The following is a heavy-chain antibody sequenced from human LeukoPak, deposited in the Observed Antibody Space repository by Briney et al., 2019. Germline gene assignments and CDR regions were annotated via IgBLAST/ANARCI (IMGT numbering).Heavy chain of an antibody. Sequence: SETLSLTCTVSGGSISSSSYYWGWIRQPPGKGLEWIGSIYYSGSTYYNPSLKSRVTISVDTSKNQFSLKLSSVTAADTAVYYCVRGYYDILTGEEGFDYWGQGTLVTVSS. J-gene: IGHJ4*02. CDR3: VRGYYDILTGEEGFDY. D-gene: IGHD3-9*01. CDR2: IYYSGST. CDR1: GGSISSSSYY. V-gene: IGHV4-39*01.